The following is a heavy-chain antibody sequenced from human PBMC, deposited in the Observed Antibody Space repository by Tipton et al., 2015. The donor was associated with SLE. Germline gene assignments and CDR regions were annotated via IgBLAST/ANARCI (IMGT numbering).Heavy chain of an antibody. CDR1: GFTFSSYW. V-gene: IGHV3-7*01. CDR2: IKQDGNEK. Sequence: SLRLSCAVSGFTFSSYWMNWVRQAPGKGLEWVANIKQDGNEKYYVDSVKGRFTISRDNAQNSLYLQMNSLRAEDTAVYYCARDLSPAVAGLPPFTYWGQGTLVTVSS. CDR3: ARDLSPAVAGLPPFTY. D-gene: IGHD6-19*01. J-gene: IGHJ4*02.